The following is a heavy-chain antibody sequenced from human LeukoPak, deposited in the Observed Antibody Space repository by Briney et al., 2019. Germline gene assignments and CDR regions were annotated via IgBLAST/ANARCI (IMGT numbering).Heavy chain of an antibody. CDR3: ARDPGSGYEEHFDY. D-gene: IGHD5-12*01. CDR1: GFIFSDYY. J-gene: IGHJ4*02. CDR2: ISSSGSSI. Sequence: GGSLRLSCAASGFIFSDYYMSWIRQAPGKGLEWVSYISSSGSSIYYADSMKGRFTISRDNAKDSLYLQMNSLRAEDTAVYYCARDPGSGYEEHFDYWGQGTLVTVSS. V-gene: IGHV3-11*01.